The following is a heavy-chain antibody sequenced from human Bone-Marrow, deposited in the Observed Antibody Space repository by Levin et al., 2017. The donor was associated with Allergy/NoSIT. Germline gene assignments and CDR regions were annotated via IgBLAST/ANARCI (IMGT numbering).Heavy chain of an antibody. CDR3: ARERFRGYYYDSRVLAGFDI. D-gene: IGHD3-22*01. CDR2: IIPIFGTA. V-gene: IGHV1-69*01. Sequence: KISCKASGGTFSSYAISWVRQAPGQGLEWMGGIIPIFGTANYAQKFQGRVTITADESTSTAYMELSSLRSEDTAVYYCARERFRGYYYDSRVLAGFDIWGQGTMVTVSS. CDR1: GGTFSSYA. J-gene: IGHJ3*02.